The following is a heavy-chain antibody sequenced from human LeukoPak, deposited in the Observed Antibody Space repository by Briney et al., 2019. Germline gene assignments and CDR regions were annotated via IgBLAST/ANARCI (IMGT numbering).Heavy chain of an antibody. Sequence: QTGGSLRLSCAASGFSLHSYAMSWVRQAPGEGLEWVAGISGSGVSTYYADSVKGRFTISRDNSKNTLYVHMNSLRAEDTAVYYCAKIIDYGVLDACDVWGQGTMVTVSS. D-gene: IGHD4-17*01. CDR1: GFSLHSYA. J-gene: IGHJ3*01. CDR2: ISGSGVST. CDR3: AKIIDYGVLDACDV. V-gene: IGHV3-23*01.